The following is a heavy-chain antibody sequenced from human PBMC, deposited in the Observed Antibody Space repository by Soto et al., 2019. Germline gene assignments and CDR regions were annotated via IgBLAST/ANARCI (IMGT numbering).Heavy chain of an antibody. V-gene: IGHV4-4*02. J-gene: IGHJ6*02. CDR2: IYHSGST. CDR1: GGSISSSNW. D-gene: IGHD3-10*01. CDR3: ARDSGFGTYGDYYGMDV. Sequence: KTSETLSLTCAVSGGSISSSNWWSRVRQPPGKGLEWIGEIYHSGSTNYNPSLKSRVTISVDKSKNQFSLKLSSVTAADTAVYYCARDSGFGTYGDYYGMDVWGQGTTVTVSS.